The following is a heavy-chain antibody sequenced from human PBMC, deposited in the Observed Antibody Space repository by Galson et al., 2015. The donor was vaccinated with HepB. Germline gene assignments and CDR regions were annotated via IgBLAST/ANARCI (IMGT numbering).Heavy chain of an antibody. CDR3: ARGYLGGSCSRPDAFDI. V-gene: IGHV3-53*01. Sequence: SLRLSCAVSGSTVDYNYISWVRQAPGKGLEWVSITYASGSSYYTDSVKGRFTISRDNYQNTLYLQMNRLRVGDTAVYYCARGYLGGSCSRPDAFDIWGQGTMVTVSS. CDR1: GSTVDYNY. J-gene: IGHJ3*02. D-gene: IGHD7-27*01. CDR2: TYASGSS.